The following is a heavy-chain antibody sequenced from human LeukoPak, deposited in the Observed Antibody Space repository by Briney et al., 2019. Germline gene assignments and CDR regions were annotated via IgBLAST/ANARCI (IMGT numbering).Heavy chain of an antibody. CDR2: IIPIFGTA. CDR1: GGTFSSYA. V-gene: IGHV1-69*05. Sequence: SVKVSCKASGGTFSSYAISWVRQAPGQGLEWMGGIIPIFGTANYAQKFQGRVTITTDESTSTAYMELSSLRSEDTAVYYCARDHYDFWSGSYYYYMDVWGKGTTVTVSS. J-gene: IGHJ6*03. D-gene: IGHD3-3*01. CDR3: ARDHYDFWSGSYYYYMDV.